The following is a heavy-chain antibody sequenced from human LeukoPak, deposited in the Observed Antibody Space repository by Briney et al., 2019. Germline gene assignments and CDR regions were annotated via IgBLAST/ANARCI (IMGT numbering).Heavy chain of an antibody. D-gene: IGHD3-22*01. CDR3: ARCSPSRTNSNSYYFETIKKKAFDI. Sequence: ASVKVSCKPSGYTFNNYGITWVRQAPGQGLEWMGWISAYSGEKDYAQKFQDRVTMTTDTTTKTAYMELRNLKSDDTAFYYCARCSPSRTNSNSYYFETIKKKAFDIWGQGTMVTVSS. J-gene: IGHJ3*02. V-gene: IGHV1-18*04. CDR1: GYTFNNYG. CDR2: ISAYSGEK.